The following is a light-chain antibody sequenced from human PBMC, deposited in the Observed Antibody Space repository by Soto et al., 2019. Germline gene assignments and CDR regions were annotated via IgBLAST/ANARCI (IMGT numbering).Light chain of an antibody. CDR3: SSYTSSGTVV. CDR1: SSDVGGYNF. V-gene: IGLV2-14*01. Sequence: QSALTQPASVSGSPGQSITISCTGTSSDVGGYNFVSWFQPHPGKARKLLIYDVSSRPSGVSNRFSGSKSGNTASLTISGLQAEDEADYYCSSYTSSGTVVFGGGTKLTVL. CDR2: DVS. J-gene: IGLJ2*01.